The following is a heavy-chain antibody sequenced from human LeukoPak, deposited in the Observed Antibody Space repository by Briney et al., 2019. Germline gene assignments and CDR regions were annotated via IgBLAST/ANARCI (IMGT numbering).Heavy chain of an antibody. CDR3: ARGVRRLWFGEPTGAFDI. CDR1: GFTLSSYS. D-gene: IGHD3-10*01. J-gene: IGHJ3*02. CDR2: ISSSSSYI. Sequence: GGSLRLSCAASGFTLSSYSMNWVRQAPGKGLEWVSSISSSSSYIYYADSVKGRFTISRDNAKNSLYLQMNSLRAEDTAVYYCARGVRRLWFGEPTGAFDIWGQGTMVTVSS. V-gene: IGHV3-21*01.